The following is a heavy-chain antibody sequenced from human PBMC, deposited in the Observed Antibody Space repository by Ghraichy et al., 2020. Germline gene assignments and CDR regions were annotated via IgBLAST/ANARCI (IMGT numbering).Heavy chain of an antibody. J-gene: IGHJ6*02. CDR3: ARDLAEYDYGDYGYMDV. CDR1: GYTFTSYY. CDR2: INPSGGST. Sequence: ASVKVSCKASGYTFTSYYMHWVRQAPGQGLEWMGIINPSGGSTSYAQKFQGRVTMTRDTSTSTVYMELSSLRSEDTAVYYCARDLAEYDYGDYGYMDVWGQGTTVTVSS. V-gene: IGHV1-46*01. D-gene: IGHD4-17*01.